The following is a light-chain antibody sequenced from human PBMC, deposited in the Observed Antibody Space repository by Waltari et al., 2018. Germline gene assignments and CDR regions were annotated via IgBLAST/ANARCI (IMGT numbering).Light chain of an antibody. CDR2: FAS. J-gene: IGKJ1*01. Sequence: IQLTQSPSSLSASVGDRVTITCRSSQGISNHVAWYQQKPGRGPKLLIYFASTWQSGVPSRFSGSGSGTDFSLTISSLQPEDFATYYCEQLNSYPRTFGQGTKVEIK. V-gene: IGKV1-9*01. CDR3: EQLNSYPRT. CDR1: QGISNH.